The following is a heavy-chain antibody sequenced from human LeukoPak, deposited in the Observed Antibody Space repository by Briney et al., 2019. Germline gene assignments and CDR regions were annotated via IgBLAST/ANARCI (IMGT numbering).Heavy chain of an antibody. Sequence: PGGSLRLSCAASGFTFDDYAMHWVRQAPGKGLEWVSGISWNSGSIGYADSVKGRFTISRDNAKNSLYLQMNSLRAEDTAVYYCARGVLGYGRNDAFDIWGQGTMVSVSS. CDR1: GFTFDDYA. CDR3: ARGVLGYGRNDAFDI. V-gene: IGHV3-9*01. D-gene: IGHD4-23*01. J-gene: IGHJ3*02. CDR2: ISWNSGSI.